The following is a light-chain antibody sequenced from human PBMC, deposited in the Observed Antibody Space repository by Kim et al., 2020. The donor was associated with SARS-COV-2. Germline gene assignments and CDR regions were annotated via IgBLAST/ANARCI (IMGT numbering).Light chain of an antibody. CDR2: DVN. J-gene: IGLJ3*02. Sequence: GQSITISCTGTDSDVGGYNFVSWFQQHPGNAPKLMIYDVNNRPSGVSDRFSGSKSGNTASLTISGLQAEDEADYHCSSYTSSGTRVFGGGTKLTVL. CDR1: DSDVGGYNF. V-gene: IGLV2-14*03. CDR3: SSYTSSGTRV.